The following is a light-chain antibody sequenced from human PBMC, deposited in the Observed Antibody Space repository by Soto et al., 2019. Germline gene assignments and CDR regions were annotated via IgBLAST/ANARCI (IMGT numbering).Light chain of an antibody. V-gene: IGLV2-14*01. Sequence: QSVLTQPASGSESPGQSITIPCTGTGNDVGGYNYVSWYQQHPGKAPKLMIYDVSNRPSGVSNRFSGSKSGNTASLTISGLQAEDEADYYCSSFTSSTTRVFGAGTKVTVL. CDR3: SSFTSSTTRV. CDR1: GNDVGGYNY. J-gene: IGLJ1*01. CDR2: DVS.